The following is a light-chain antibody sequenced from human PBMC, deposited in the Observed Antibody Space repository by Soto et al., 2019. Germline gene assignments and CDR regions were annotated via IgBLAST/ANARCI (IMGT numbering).Light chain of an antibody. Sequence: QSVLTQPPSVSGAPGQRVTISCTGSSSNIGAGYDVHWYQQLPGTAPKLLIYGNSNRPSGVPDRFSGSKSGTSASLAITGLQAEDEADYYCQSYDSSVVFGGGTQLTFL. CDR2: GNS. CDR1: SSNIGAGYD. CDR3: QSYDSSVV. V-gene: IGLV1-40*01. J-gene: IGLJ2*01.